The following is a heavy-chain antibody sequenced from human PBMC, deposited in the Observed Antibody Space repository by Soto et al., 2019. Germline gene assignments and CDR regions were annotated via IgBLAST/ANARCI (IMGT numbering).Heavy chain of an antibody. V-gene: IGHV3-23*01. CDR2: ISGSGGST. Sequence: GGSLRLSCAASGFTFSSYAMSWVRQAPGKGLEWVSAISGSGGSTYYADSVKGRFTISRDNSKNTLYLQMNSLRAEDTAVYYCAKDLPPMVRGVIITYYYYMDVWGKGTTVTVSS. CDR3: AKDLPPMVRGVIITYYYYMDV. J-gene: IGHJ6*03. D-gene: IGHD3-10*01. CDR1: GFTFSSYA.